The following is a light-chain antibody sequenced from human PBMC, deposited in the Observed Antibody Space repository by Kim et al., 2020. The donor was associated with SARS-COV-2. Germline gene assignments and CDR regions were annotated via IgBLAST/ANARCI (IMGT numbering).Light chain of an antibody. V-gene: IGLV3-19*01. CDR2: GKN. Sequence: VALGQTVRISCQGDGLRSYSATWYQQKPGQAPIRGIYGKNNRPSGIPDRFSGSSSGNTASLTITGTQAGDEADYYCNSRDSNDNVVFGGGTQLTVL. CDR1: GLRSYS. J-gene: IGLJ2*01. CDR3: NSRDSNDNVV.